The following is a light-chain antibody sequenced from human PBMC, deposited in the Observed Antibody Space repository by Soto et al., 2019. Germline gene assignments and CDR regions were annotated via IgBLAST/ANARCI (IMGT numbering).Light chain of an antibody. V-gene: IGKV1-39*01. CDR1: QSISSY. J-gene: IGKJ1*01. CDR3: QQSYSTPWT. CDR2: AAS. Sequence: DIQMTQSPSSLSASVGDRVTITCRASQSISSYLNWYQQKPGKAPKLLIYAASSLQSGVPSRFSGSGSGTDFTLTTSSLQPEDFATYYSQQSYSTPWTFGQGTKVEIK.